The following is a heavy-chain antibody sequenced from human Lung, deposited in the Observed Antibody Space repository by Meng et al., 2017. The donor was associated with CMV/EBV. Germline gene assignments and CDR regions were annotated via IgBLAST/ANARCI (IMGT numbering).Heavy chain of an antibody. V-gene: IGHV4-4*02. CDR1: GDSITNHNW. J-gene: IGHJ1*01. CDR2: IPHRGSS. Sequence: QGQLRESGPALVKPSETLSFTCAVSGDSITNHNWWAWVRQPPGKGLEWIGEIPHRGSSAYNPSLKSRVSMSIDKSKNQFSLKLTSVTAADTAVYHCLRRSGGSVWGQGTLVTVSS. CDR3: LRRSGGSV. D-gene: IGHD3-10*01.